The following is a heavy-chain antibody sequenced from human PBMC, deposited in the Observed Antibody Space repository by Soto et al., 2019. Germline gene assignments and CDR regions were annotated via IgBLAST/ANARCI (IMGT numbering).Heavy chain of an antibody. D-gene: IGHD6-13*01. CDR1: GFTFSSYA. CDR3: ANALIAAASTLFDY. V-gene: IGHV3-23*01. CDR2: ISGSGGST. J-gene: IGHJ4*02. Sequence: GGSLSLSCAASGFTFSSYAMSWVRQAPGKGLEWVSAISGSGGSTYYADSVKGRFTISRDNSKNTLYLQMNSLRAEDTAVYYCANALIAAASTLFDYWGQGTLVTVSS.